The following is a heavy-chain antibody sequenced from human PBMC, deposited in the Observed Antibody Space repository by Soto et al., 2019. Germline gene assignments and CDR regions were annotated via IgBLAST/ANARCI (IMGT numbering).Heavy chain of an antibody. CDR1: GFTFSSYA. CDR3: ARDPKYNWNDHPWFDP. V-gene: IGHV3-48*02. J-gene: IGHJ5*02. CDR2: ISSSSSTI. Sequence: PGGSLRLSCAASGFTFSSYAMSWVRQAPGKGLEWVSYISSSSSTIYYADSVKGRFTISRDNAKNSLYLQMNSLRDEDTAVYYCARDPKYNWNDHPWFDPWGQGTLVTVSS. D-gene: IGHD1-20*01.